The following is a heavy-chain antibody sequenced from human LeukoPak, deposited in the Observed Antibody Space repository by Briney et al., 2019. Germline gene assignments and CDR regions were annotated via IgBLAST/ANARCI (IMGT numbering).Heavy chain of an antibody. CDR1: GLSFDNAW. CDR3: TTMGGNNWFDWYFDL. V-gene: IGHV3-15*01. D-gene: IGHD1-1*01. CDR2: IRGKIDGGTT. J-gene: IGHJ2*01. Sequence: PGGSLRLSCAASGLSFDNAWMSWVRQVPGKGLEWVGRIRGKIDGGTTDYAAPVKGRFTISRDDSESTLYLHLTNLQIEDAAMYYCTTMGGNNWFDWYFDLWGRGTLVTVYS.